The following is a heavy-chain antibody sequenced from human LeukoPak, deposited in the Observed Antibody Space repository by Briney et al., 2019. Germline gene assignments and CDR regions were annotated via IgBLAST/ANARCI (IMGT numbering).Heavy chain of an antibody. Sequence: GGSLRLSCAASGFAFSSYGMHWVRQAPGKGLEWVAVIWYDGSNKYYADSVKGRFTISRDNSKNTLFLQMYSLRAEDTAVYYCARDGPPRDYFDYWGQGTLVTVSS. J-gene: IGHJ4*02. D-gene: IGHD3-10*01. V-gene: IGHV3-33*01. CDR2: IWYDGSNK. CDR1: GFAFSSYG. CDR3: ARDGPPRDYFDY.